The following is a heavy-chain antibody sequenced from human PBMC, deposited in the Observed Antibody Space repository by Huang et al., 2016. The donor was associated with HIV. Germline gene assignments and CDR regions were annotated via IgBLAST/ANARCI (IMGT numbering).Heavy chain of an antibody. J-gene: IGHJ4*02. Sequence: QVQLGESGGGVVQPEKSLRLSCAASGFDFGSYAMNWVRQAPGKGAQGGAVISNDGNNMYYSDSVKGRFIISRDNSKNTLYLQMNSLRGEDTAIYYCARGGILGTSWYRPFDYWGQGTLVTVSS. V-gene: IGHV3-30-3*01. CDR3: ARGGILGTSWYRPFDY. D-gene: IGHD6-13*01. CDR1: GFDFGSYA. CDR2: ISNDGNNM.